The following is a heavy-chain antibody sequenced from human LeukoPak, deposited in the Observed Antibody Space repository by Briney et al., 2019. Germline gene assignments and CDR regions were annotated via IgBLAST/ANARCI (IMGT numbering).Heavy chain of an antibody. V-gene: IGHV3-74*01. CDR2: INSDGSST. Sequence: GGSLRLSCPASGFTFSSYWMHWVRQAPGKGLVWVSRINSDGSSTSYADSVKGRFTISRDNAKNTLYLQMNSLRAGDTAVYYCLFAPRGWFGNSWGQGTLVTVSS. CDR1: GFTFSSYW. J-gene: IGHJ4*02. D-gene: IGHD3-10*01. CDR3: LFAPRGWFGNS.